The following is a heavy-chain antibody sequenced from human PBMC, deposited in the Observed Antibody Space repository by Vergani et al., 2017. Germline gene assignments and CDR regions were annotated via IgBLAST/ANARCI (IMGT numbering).Heavy chain of an antibody. CDR1: GFSFRNAW. J-gene: IGHJ6*02. D-gene: IGHD2-21*01. CDR3: TTDPRYCGDGSCYWLRDHHYYGMDV. Sequence: EVQLVESGGGIVKPGGSLRLSCVASGFSFRNAWMNWVRRTPGKGLEWVGRLKSTFARGTTDYAAAVKGRFTISRDDPKNTLFLQMNGLKTEDIGVYYCTTDPRYCGDGSCYWLRDHHYYGMDVWGQGTTVTVSS. CDR2: LKSTFARGTT. V-gene: IGHV3-15*07.